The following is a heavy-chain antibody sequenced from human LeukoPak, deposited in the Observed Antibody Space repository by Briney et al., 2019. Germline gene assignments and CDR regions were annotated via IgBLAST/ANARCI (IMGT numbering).Heavy chain of an antibody. V-gene: IGHV3-23*01. CDR1: GFPFSSYA. CDR2: IIASGGTT. D-gene: IGHD1-26*01. J-gene: IGHJ4*02. Sequence: GGSLRLSCAASGFPFSSYAMSWFRQTPGKGLEWVSSIIASGGTTYYADPVKGRFTISRDNSKNTLYLQMNSLRAEDTAVYYCAKEFPIRELLCYFDYWGQGTLVTVSS. CDR3: AKEFPIRELLCYFDY.